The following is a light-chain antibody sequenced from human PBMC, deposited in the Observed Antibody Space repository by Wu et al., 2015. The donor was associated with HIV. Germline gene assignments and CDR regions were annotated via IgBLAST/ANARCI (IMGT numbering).Light chain of an antibody. V-gene: IGKV3D-15*01. Sequence: ETVMTQSPATLSVSPGERATLSCRASQSVASNLAWYQQRPGQAPRLLIYGASTRAPGIPDRFSGSGSGTDFTLTIDSLESEDFAVYSVQQYENWWTFGHGTKVDI. CDR3: QQYENWWT. CDR1: QSVASN. J-gene: IGKJ1*01. CDR2: GAS.